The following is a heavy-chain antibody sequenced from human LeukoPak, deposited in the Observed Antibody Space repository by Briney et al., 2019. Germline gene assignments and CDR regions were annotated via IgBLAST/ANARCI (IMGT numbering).Heavy chain of an antibody. CDR3: AGWEGGNSGYYFDY. CDR2: IIPIYGIA. Sequence: SVKVSRKASGGTFSSYAIGWVRQAPGQGLEWMGRIIPIYGIANYAQKFQGRVTITADKSTSTAYMELSSLRSEDTGVYYCAGWEGGNSGYYFDYWGQGTLVTVSS. CDR1: GGTFSSYA. V-gene: IGHV1-69*04. J-gene: IGHJ4*02. D-gene: IGHD4-23*01.